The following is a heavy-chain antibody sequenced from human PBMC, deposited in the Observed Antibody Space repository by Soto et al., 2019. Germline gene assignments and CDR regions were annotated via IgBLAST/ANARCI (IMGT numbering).Heavy chain of an antibody. J-gene: IGHJ4*02. CDR2: IIPLFGTG. D-gene: IGHD5-18*01. CDR3: ARRGYSYAQETGPLDS. Sequence: QVQLLQSGAEVRKPGSSVKVSYKASGGTFNTHSINWVRQAPGQGLEWMGGIIPLFGTGNYAQKFQGRVTITADESTSTAYMELSSLRSEDTAVYYCARRGYSYAQETGPLDSWGQGTLLTVSS. V-gene: IGHV1-69*01. CDR1: GGTFNTHS.